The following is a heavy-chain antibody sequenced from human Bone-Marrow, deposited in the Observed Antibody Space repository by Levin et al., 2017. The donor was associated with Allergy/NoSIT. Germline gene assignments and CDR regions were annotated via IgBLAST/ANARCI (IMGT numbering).Heavy chain of an antibody. CDR1: GYTFTGYY. Sequence: ASVKVSCKASGYTFTGYYMHWVRQAPGQGLEWMGRINPNSGGTNYAQKFQGRVTMTRDTSISTAYMELSRLRSDDTAVYYCARSQDEGSSSWPDYYYMDVWGKGTTVTVSS. V-gene: IGHV1-2*06. CDR3: ARSQDEGSSSWPDYYYMDV. J-gene: IGHJ6*03. D-gene: IGHD6-13*01. CDR2: INPNSGGT.